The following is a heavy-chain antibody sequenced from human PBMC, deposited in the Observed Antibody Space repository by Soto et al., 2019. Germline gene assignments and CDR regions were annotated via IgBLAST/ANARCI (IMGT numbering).Heavy chain of an antibody. Sequence: GASVKVCCKASGYTFTSYAMHWVRQAPGQRLEWMGWINAGNGNTKYSQKFQGRVTITRDTSASTAYMELSSLRSEDTAVYYCASTYYYGSGSYSYFDYWGQGTLVTVSS. CDR1: GYTFTSYA. J-gene: IGHJ4*02. CDR2: INAGNGNT. CDR3: ASTYYYGSGSYSYFDY. V-gene: IGHV1-3*01. D-gene: IGHD3-10*01.